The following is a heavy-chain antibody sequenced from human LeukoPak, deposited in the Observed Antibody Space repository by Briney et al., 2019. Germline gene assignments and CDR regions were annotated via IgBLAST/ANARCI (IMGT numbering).Heavy chain of an antibody. D-gene: IGHD2-2*01. V-gene: IGHV3-23*01. CDR1: VFTFSNFD. CDR2: ISGSGVRT. CDR3: AKDRTYCSSSNCYGTYYFDS. J-gene: IGHJ4*02. Sequence: PGGSLRLSCAASVFTFSNFDMNWVRQAPGKGLEWVSGISGSGVRTYYSDSMQGRFTISRDNSKNTLYLQMNSLRAEDTAVYFCAKDRTYCSSSNCYGTYYFDSWGQGTLVTVSS.